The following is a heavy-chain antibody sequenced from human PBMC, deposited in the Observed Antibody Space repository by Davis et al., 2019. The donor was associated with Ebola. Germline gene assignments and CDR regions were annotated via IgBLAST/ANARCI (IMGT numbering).Heavy chain of an antibody. J-gene: IGHJ2*01. CDR2: IYPGDSDT. CDR3: ARLPCTGAGCYPTRSFDL. V-gene: IGHV5-51*01. Sequence: GESLKISCKGSGYSFTSYWIGWVRQMPGKGLEWMGIIYPGDSDTRYSPSFQGQVTISADKSISTAYLHWSSLRDSDTATYYCARLPCTGAGCYPTRSFDLWGRGTPVTVSS. D-gene: IGHD2-15*01. CDR1: GYSFTSYW.